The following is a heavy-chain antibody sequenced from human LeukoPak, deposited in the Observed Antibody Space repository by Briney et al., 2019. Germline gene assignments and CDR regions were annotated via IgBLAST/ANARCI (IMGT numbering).Heavy chain of an antibody. V-gene: IGHV1-46*01. CDR1: GYTFTSYY. CDR2: INPSGGST. D-gene: IGHD2-8*01. CDR3: ARDSKTNGVLFLGNYYYGMDV. Sequence: ASVKVSFKASGYTFTSYYMHWVRQAPGQGREGMGIINPSGGSTSYAQKFQGRVTMTRDTSTSTVYMELSSLRSEDTAVYYCARDSKTNGVLFLGNYYYGMDVWGQGTTVTVSS. J-gene: IGHJ6*02.